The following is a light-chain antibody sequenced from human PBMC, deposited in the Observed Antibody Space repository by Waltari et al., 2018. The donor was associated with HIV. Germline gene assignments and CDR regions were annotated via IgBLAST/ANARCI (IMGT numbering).Light chain of an antibody. J-gene: IGLJ1*01. CDR3: SSYTSSSTLEV. CDR1: RSDVGGYNS. V-gene: IGLV2-14*01. CDR2: EVS. Sequence: QSALTQPASVSGSPGQSITIPCPGTRSDVGGYNSVPWYQQHPGKAPKLMIYEVSNRPSGVSNRFSGSKSGNTASLTISGLQAEDEADYYCSSYTSSSTLEVFGTGTKVTVL.